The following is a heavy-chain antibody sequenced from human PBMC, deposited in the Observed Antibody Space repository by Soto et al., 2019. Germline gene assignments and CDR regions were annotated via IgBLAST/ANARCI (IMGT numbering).Heavy chain of an antibody. CDR3: ARDGLQVTRGDYYYYMDV. D-gene: IGHD4-4*01. CDR2: INARNGNT. V-gene: IGHV1-3*01. CDR1: RYTFTNYA. Sequence: ASVNVSCKASRYTFTNYAIHWVRQAPEQRLEWMGWINARNGNTKYSQKFQGRVSIARHTSASTAYLDLSSLRSEDTAVYYCARDGLQVTRGDYYYYMDVWGKGTTVTVSS. J-gene: IGHJ6*03.